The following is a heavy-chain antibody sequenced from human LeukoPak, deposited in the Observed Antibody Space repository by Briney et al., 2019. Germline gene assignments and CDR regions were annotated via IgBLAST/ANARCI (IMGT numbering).Heavy chain of an antibody. CDR3: ARGAPPQN. J-gene: IGHJ4*02. CDR1: GGSISSGGYY. CDR2: IYHSGST. V-gene: IGHV4-30-2*01. Sequence: SQTLSLTCTVSGGSISSGGYYWSWIRQPPGKGLEWIGYIYHSGSTYYNPSLKSRVTISIDTSKKHFSLKLTSVTAADTAVYYCARGAPPQNWGQGTLVTVSS.